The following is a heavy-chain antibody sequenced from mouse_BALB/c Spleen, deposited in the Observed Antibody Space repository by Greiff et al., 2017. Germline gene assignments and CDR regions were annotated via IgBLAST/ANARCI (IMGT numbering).Heavy chain of an antibody. V-gene: IGHV5-17*02. CDR3: ARSPYGNYAMDY. Sequence: EVQLKESGGGLVQPGGSRKLSCAASGFTFSSFGMHWVRQAPEKGLEWVAYISSGSSTIYYADTVKGRFTISRDNPKNTLFLQMTSLRSEDTAMYYCARSPYGNYAMDYWGQGTSVTVSS. D-gene: IGHD2-1*01. CDR1: GFTFSSFG. CDR2: ISSGSSTI. J-gene: IGHJ4*01.